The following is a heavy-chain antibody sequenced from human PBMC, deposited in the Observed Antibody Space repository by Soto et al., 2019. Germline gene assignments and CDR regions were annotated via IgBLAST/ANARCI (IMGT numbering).Heavy chain of an antibody. CDR2: VYYSGST. D-gene: IGHD4-17*01. CDR3: ARGSAFTTVRGTFFDS. Sequence: SETLSLTCTVSGGSIRTYYWSWIRQPPGKGLEWIGYVYYSGSTNYNPSLKSRLTISIDTSKNQFSLKLSSVTAADTALYYCARGSAFTTVRGTFFDSWGPGSLVTISS. J-gene: IGHJ4*02. CDR1: GGSIRTYY. V-gene: IGHV4-59*08.